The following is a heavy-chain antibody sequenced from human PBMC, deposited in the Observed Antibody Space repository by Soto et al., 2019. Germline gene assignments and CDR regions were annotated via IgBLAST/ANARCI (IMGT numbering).Heavy chain of an antibody. CDR1: GGSFSGYY. D-gene: IGHD2-15*01. CDR2: INHSGST. V-gene: IGHV4-34*01. CDR3: AGYCSGGSCYQAHYFDY. J-gene: IGHJ4*02. Sequence: QVQLQQWGAGLLKPSETLSLTCAVYGGSFSGYYWSWIRQPPGKGLEWIGEINHSGSTNYNPSLKSRVTISVDTSKNQFSLKLRSVTAADTAVYYCAGYCSGGSCYQAHYFDYWGQGTLVTVSS.